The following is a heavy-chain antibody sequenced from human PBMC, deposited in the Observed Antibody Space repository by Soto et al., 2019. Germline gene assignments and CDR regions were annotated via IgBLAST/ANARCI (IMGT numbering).Heavy chain of an antibody. CDR2: ISSSSTYI. V-gene: IGHV3-21*01. D-gene: IGHD1-20*01. J-gene: IGHJ3*02. CDR1: GFTFSNYG. CDR3: ARDASVTGSSRAFDI. Sequence: GGSLRLSCAASGFTFSNYGMIWVRQAPGKGLEWVSFISSSSTYIFYADSVKGRLTISRDNAKNSPSLQMNSLRAEDTAVYYCARDASVTGSSRAFDIWGQGTMVTVSS.